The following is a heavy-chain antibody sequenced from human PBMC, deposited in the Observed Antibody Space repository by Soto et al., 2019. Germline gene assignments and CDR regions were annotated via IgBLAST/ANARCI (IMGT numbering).Heavy chain of an antibody. CDR2: SSNSGSFT. J-gene: IGHJ4*02. D-gene: IGHD1-1*01. CDR1: GLTLGDHY. Sequence: PGGSLILSCASSGLTLGDHYMSWIRQAPGKGLEWIGYSSNSGSFTRYADSVKGRFSISRDNAKNSLYLQINSLRGDDTAIYYCVRSGDNYNLLDYWGQGTPVTVSS. V-gene: IGHV3-11*06. CDR3: VRSGDNYNLLDY.